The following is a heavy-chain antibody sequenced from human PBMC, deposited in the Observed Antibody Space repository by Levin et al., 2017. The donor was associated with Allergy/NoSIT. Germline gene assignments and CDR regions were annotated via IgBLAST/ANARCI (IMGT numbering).Heavy chain of an antibody. D-gene: IGHD3-10*01. CDR2: IGGSGTFT. V-gene: IGHV3-23*01. CDR3: ARIRVIRGVVVPLDTFDV. CDR1: GFTFRNYA. Sequence: PGGSLRLSCAASGFTFRNYAMSWVRQAPGKGLEWVSGIGGSGTFTKDADSVKGRFTISRDNSKNTLNLQMNSLSTEDKAVYFCARIRVIRGVVVPLDTFDVWGQGAMVTVS. J-gene: IGHJ3*01.